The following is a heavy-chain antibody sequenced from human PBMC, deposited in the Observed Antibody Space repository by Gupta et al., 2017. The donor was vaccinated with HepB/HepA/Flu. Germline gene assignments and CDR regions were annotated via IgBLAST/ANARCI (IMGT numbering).Heavy chain of an antibody. Sequence: EVQLVESGGGLVQPGGSLRLSCAASGFPFSSYWMSWVRQAPGQGQEWVANIKQDGSEKYYVDSVKGRFTISRDNAKNSLYLQMNSLRAEDTAVYYCARGYDLGYCSSTSCSLDAFDIWGQGTMVTVSS. CDR1: GFPFSSYW. V-gene: IGHV3-7*01. D-gene: IGHD2-2*01. CDR2: IKQDGSEK. CDR3: ARGYDLGYCSSTSCSLDAFDI. J-gene: IGHJ3*02.